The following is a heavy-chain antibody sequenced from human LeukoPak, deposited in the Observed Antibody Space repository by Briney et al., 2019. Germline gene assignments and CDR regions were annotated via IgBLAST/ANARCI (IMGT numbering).Heavy chain of an antibody. CDR3: AKRCYYDSSGYCWYFDL. J-gene: IGHJ2*01. CDR1: GFTFSSYA. Sequence: GGSLRLSCAASGFTFSSYAMSWVRQAPGKGLEWVSAISGSGGSTYYADSVRGRFTISRDNSKNTLYLQMNSLRAEDTAVYYCAKRCYYDSSGYCWYFDLWGRGTLVTVSS. CDR2: ISGSGGST. V-gene: IGHV3-23*01. D-gene: IGHD3-22*01.